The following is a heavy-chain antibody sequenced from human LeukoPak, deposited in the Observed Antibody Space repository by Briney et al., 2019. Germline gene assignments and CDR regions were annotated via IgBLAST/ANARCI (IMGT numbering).Heavy chain of an antibody. J-gene: IGHJ5*02. Sequence: ASVKVSCKASGYTFTSYYMHWVRQAPGQGLEWMGIINPSGGSTSYAQKFQGRVTMTRDTSTSTVYMGLSSLRSEDTAVYYCAKSVGDGYNFVVEGNWFDPWGQGTLVTVSS. CDR1: GYTFTSYY. V-gene: IGHV1-46*01. CDR3: AKSVGDGYNFVVEGNWFDP. CDR2: INPSGGST. D-gene: IGHD5-24*01.